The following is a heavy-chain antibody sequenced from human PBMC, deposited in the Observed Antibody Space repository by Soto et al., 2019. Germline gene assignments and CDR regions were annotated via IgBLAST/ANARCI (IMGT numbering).Heavy chain of an antibody. CDR3: ATVGYSSGRSYFDY. D-gene: IGHD6-25*01. CDR1: GGSISNYY. Sequence: PSETLSLTGSVSGGSISNYYWSWIRQPPGKRLEWIGFVHYTGSTSYNPSLESRVTISLDTSKNQFSLKLSSVTAADSAVYYCATVGYSSGRSYFDYWGQGTLVTVSS. CDR2: VHYTGST. J-gene: IGHJ4*02. V-gene: IGHV4-59*01.